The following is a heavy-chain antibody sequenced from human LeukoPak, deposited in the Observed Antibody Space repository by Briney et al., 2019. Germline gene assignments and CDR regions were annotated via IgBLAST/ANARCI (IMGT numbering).Heavy chain of an antibody. D-gene: IGHD3-10*01. Sequence: PGGSLRLFCAASGFTFDDYTMHWVRQAPGKGLEWVSLISWDGGSTYYADSVKGRFTISRDNSKNSLYLQMNSLRTEDTALYYCAKDGDYYGSGSYYNGGIDYWGQGTLVTVSS. CDR2: ISWDGGST. V-gene: IGHV3-43*01. CDR3: AKDGDYYGSGSYYNGGIDY. CDR1: GFTFDDYT. J-gene: IGHJ4*02.